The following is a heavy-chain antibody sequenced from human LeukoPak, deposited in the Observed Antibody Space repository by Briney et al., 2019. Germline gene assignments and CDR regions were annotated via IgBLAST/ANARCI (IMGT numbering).Heavy chain of an antibody. Sequence: GGSLRLSCSASGFTFSSYSMNWLRQAPGKGLEWVSSISSSSSYIYYADSVTGRFTISRDNAKNSLYLQMNSLRAEDTAVYYCARDLGYLDSWGQGTLVTVSS. CDR2: ISSSSSYI. CDR3: ARDLGYLDS. J-gene: IGHJ4*02. V-gene: IGHV3-21*01. CDR1: GFTFSSYS.